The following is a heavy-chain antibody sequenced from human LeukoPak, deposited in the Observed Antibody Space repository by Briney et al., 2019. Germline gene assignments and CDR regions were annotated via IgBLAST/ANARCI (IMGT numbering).Heavy chain of an antibody. V-gene: IGHV4-39*07. D-gene: IGHD3-10*01. CDR1: GGSIRISNSY. Sequence: SETLSLTCTVSGGSIRISNSYWGWIRQPPGKGLEWIGNIYSSGNTYYNPSLKSRITISVDTSKNQFSLKLSSVTAADTAVYYCARDRRAGPYGSGSCFDYWGQGTLVTVSS. CDR2: IYSSGNT. J-gene: IGHJ4*02. CDR3: ARDRRAGPYGSGSCFDY.